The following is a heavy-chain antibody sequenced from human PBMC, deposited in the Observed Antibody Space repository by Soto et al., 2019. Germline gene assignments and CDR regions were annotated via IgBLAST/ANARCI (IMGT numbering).Heavy chain of an antibody. CDR2: IYWDDDK. J-gene: IGHJ3*02. CDR3: AHSRTPLKIPIDAFDI. CDR1: GFSLSTSGVG. Sequence: QITLKESGPTLVKPTQTLTLTCTFSGFSLSTSGVGVGWIRQPPGKALEWLALIYWDDDKRYSPSLKSRLTITKXTXKXXVVLTMTTMDPVDTATYYCAHSRTPLKIPIDAFDIWGQGTMVTVSS. V-gene: IGHV2-5*02. D-gene: IGHD2-21*01.